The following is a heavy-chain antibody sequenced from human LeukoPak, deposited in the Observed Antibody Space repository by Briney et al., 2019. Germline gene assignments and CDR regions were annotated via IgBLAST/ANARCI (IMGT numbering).Heavy chain of an antibody. CDR2: ISSSGGTT. V-gene: IGHV3-23*01. D-gene: IGHD3-22*01. J-gene: IGHJ4*02. CDR1: GFTSTSYA. CDR3: AKDPYYDSSGYYFDY. Sequence: GGSLRLSCAASGFTSTSYAMSWVRQAPGKGLEWVSGISSSGGTTHYADSVKGRFTISRDDSENTLYLQMNSLRAEDTAVYYCAKDPYYDSSGYYFDYWGQGTLVTVSS.